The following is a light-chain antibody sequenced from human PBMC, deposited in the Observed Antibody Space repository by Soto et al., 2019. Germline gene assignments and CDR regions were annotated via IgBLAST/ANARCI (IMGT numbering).Light chain of an antibody. J-gene: IGLJ2*01. Sequence: QSVLTQPPSASGSPGQSVTISCTGTSSDVGGYNYVSWYQQHPGKAPKLMIYEVSKRPSGVPDRFSGSKSGNTASLTVSGLQADDEADYYCSSYAGSNNYVVFGGGTKLT. V-gene: IGLV2-8*01. CDR2: EVS. CDR1: SSDVGGYNY. CDR3: SSYAGSNNYVV.